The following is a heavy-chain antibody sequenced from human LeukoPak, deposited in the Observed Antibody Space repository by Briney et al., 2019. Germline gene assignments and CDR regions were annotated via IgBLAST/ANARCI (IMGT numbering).Heavy chain of an antibody. D-gene: IGHD5-18*01. CDR3: TRSGYSYGPDH. V-gene: IGHV3-74*01. CDR2: VSGDGSTT. J-gene: IGHJ4*02. Sequence: GGSLRLSCAASGFTFSSYWMHWVRQAPGKGLVWVSRVSGDGSTTTYADSVKGRSTISRDNAKNTLYLQMNSLRAEDTAVYYCTRSGYSYGPDHWGQGTLVTVSS. CDR1: GFTFSSYW.